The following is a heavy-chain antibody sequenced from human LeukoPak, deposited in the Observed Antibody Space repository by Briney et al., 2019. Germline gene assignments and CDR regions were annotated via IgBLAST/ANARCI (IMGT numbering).Heavy chain of an antibody. CDR3: VTVPPYRSFDN. CDR2: VFHNGDT. Sequence: SETLSLTCTVSGDSIIGSTYDRGRFRQPDWAWIRQPPGKGLEWIGNVFHNGDTRYNPSLESRVSISVDTSKNQFSLNLNFVTAADTAVYYCVTVPPYRSFDNWGAGTLVTVSS. J-gene: IGHJ4*02. D-gene: IGHD1-26*01. V-gene: IGHV4-39*01. CDR1: GDSIIGSTYD.